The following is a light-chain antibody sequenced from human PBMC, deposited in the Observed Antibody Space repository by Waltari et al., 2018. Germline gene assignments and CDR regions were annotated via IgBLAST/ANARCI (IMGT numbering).Light chain of an antibody. V-gene: IGKV4-1*01. J-gene: IGKJ1*01. CDR2: WAS. CDR3: QQYYSTPQT. Sequence: IVMTQSPDSXTVSLGEXATINCKSSQSVLYNSNNKNYLAWYQQKPGQPPKLLIYWASTRESGVPDRFSGSGSGTDFTLTISSLQAEDVAVYYCQQYYSTPQTFGQGTKVEIK. CDR1: QSVLYNSNNKNY.